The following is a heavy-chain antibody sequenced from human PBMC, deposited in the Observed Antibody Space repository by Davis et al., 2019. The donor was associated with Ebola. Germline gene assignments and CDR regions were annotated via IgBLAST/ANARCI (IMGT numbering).Heavy chain of an antibody. CDR1: GGSISSSSYS. J-gene: IGHJ5*02. CDR3: ARGRGYNWFDP. Sequence: SETLSLTCTVSGGSISSSSYSWSWIRQPPGKGLEWIGYIYHSGSTYYNPSLKSRVTISVDRSKNQFSLKLSSVTAADTAVYYCARGRGYNWFDPWGQGTLVTVSS. CDR2: IYHSGST. V-gene: IGHV4-30-2*01.